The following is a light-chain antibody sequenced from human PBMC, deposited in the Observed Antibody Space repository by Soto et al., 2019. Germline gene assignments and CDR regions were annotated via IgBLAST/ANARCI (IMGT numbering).Light chain of an antibody. V-gene: IGLV1-51*01. CDR1: SSNIGKNY. J-gene: IGLJ2*01. CDR3: GTWDSSLSAVI. Sequence: QSVLTQPPSVSAAPGQKVTISCSGSSSNIGKNYVSWYQQLPGTAPKLLIYDNNKRPSGIPDRFSGSKSGTSATLGITGLQTGDEADYYCGTWDSSLSAVIIGGGTKVTVL. CDR2: DNN.